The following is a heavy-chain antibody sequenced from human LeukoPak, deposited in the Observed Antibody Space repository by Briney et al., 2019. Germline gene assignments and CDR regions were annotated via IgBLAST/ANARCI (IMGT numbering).Heavy chain of an antibody. CDR1: GFTFSSYA. CDR3: AKVSDSPRGYYDILTGYYNADDY. D-gene: IGHD3-9*01. V-gene: IGHV3-23*01. CDR2: ISGSGGST. J-gene: IGHJ4*02. Sequence: GGSLRLSCAASGFTFSSYAMSWVRQAPGKGLEWVSAISGSGGSTYYADSVKGRFTISRDNSKNTLYLQMNSLRAEDTAVYYCAKVSDSPRGYYDILTGYYNADDYWGQGTLVTVSS.